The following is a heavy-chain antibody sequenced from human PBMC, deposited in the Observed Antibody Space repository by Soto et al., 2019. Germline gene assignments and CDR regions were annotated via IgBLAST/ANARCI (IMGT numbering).Heavy chain of an antibody. J-gene: IGHJ6*02. CDR3: ARDPGACGGDCYSIGYYYYYGMDV. CDR1: GFTFSSYG. Sequence: QVQLVESGGGVVQPGRSLRLSCAASGFTFSSYGMHWVRQAPGKGLEWVAVIWYDGSNKYYADSVKGRFTISRDNSKNTLSLQMNSLRAEDTAVYYCARDPGACGGDCYSIGYYYYYGMDVWGQGTTVTVSS. V-gene: IGHV3-33*01. D-gene: IGHD2-21*02. CDR2: IWYDGSNK.